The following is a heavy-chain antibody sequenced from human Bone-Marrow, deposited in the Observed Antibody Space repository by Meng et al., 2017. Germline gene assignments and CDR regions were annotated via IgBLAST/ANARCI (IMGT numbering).Heavy chain of an antibody. J-gene: IGHJ6*02. CDR3: ANSAPAGYYYYYGMDV. CDR1: GFTVSSNY. V-gene: IGHV3-53*04. CDR2: IYSGGST. D-gene: IGHD6-19*01. Sequence: GESLKISCAASGFTVSSNYMSWVRQAPGKVLEWVSVIYSGGSTYYADSVKGRFTISRHTSKNTLYLQMNSLRAEDTAVYYCANSAPAGYYYYYGMDVWGQGTTVTVSS.